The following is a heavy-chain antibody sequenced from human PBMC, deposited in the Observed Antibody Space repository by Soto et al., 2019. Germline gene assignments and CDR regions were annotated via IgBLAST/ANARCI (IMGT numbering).Heavy chain of an antibody. CDR3: VKWNPGGDY. J-gene: IGHJ4*02. CDR1: GFTVSSNY. Sequence: GGSLRLSCVVSGFTVSSNYMTWVRQAPGKGLEYVSAISSNGGSTYYADSVKGRFTISRDNSKNTLYLQMSSLRAEDTAVYYCVKWNPGGDYWGQGTLVTVSS. D-gene: IGHD1-1*01. V-gene: IGHV3-64D*06. CDR2: ISSNGGST.